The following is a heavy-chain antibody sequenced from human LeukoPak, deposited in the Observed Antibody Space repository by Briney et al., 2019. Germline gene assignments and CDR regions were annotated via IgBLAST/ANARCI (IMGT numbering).Heavy chain of an antibody. CDR3: ARGLMWAAAGFDY. CDR2: INHSGST. CDR1: GGSFSGYY. Sequence: SETLSLTCAVYGGSFSGYYWSWIRQPPGKGLEWIGEINHSGSTNYNPSLKSRVTISVDTSKNQFSLKLSSVTAADTAVYYCARGLMWAAAGFDYWGQGILVSVSS. J-gene: IGHJ4*02. D-gene: IGHD6-13*01. V-gene: IGHV4-34*01.